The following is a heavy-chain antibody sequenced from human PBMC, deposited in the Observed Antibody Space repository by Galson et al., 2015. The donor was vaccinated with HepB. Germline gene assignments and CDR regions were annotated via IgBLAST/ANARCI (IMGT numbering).Heavy chain of an antibody. D-gene: IGHD1-26*01. Sequence: SLRLSCAASGFTFSSYGMHWVRQAPGKGLEWVAVIWYDGSNKYYADSVKGRFTISRDNPKNTLYLQMNSLRAEDTAVYYCARDPPFPAGSGSYLDYWGQGTLVTVSS. CDR1: GFTFSSYG. J-gene: IGHJ4*02. CDR3: ARDPPFPAGSGSYLDY. CDR2: IWYDGSNK. V-gene: IGHV3-33*08.